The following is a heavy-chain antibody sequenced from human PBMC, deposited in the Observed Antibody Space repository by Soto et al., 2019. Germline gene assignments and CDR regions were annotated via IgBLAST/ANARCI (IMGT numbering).Heavy chain of an antibody. Sequence: PGGSLRLSCAASGFTFSSYEMNWVRQAPGKGLEWVAYISSSGRTTYYADSVKGRFTISRDIAKNSLYLQMNSLRAEDTAVYYCARESSGITGTTSRPYYYNGLDVWGQGTTVTVSS. CDR2: ISSSGRTT. CDR3: ARESSGITGTTSRPYYYNGLDV. J-gene: IGHJ6*02. CDR1: GFTFSSYE. V-gene: IGHV3-48*03. D-gene: IGHD1-7*01.